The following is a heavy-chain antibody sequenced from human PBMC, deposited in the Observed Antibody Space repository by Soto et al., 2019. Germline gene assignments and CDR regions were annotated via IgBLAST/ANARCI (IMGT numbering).Heavy chain of an antibody. Sequence: GASVKVSCKASGGPFSSYAISWVRQAPGQGLEWMGGIIPIFGTANYAQKFQGRVTITADESTSTAYMELSSLRSEDTAVYYCARGPGEAHDYGDYYYYGMDVWGQGTTVTVSS. CDR1: GGPFSSYA. J-gene: IGHJ6*02. CDR2: IIPIFGTA. D-gene: IGHD4-17*01. CDR3: ARGPGEAHDYGDYYYYGMDV. V-gene: IGHV1-69*13.